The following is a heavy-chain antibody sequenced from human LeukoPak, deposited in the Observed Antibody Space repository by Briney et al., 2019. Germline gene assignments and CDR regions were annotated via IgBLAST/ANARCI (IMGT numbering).Heavy chain of an antibody. Sequence: GGSLRLSCAASGFTFSNHAMSWLRQAPGKGLEWVSGISGSGGSTYYADSVRGRFTISRDNSKNTVYLQMNSLRAEDTAVYYCAKRYYSDSRGFLGSLNYCGQGTLVTVSS. CDR1: GFTFSNHA. CDR2: ISGSGGST. D-gene: IGHD3-22*01. CDR3: AKRYYSDSRGFLGSLNY. V-gene: IGHV3-23*01. J-gene: IGHJ4*02.